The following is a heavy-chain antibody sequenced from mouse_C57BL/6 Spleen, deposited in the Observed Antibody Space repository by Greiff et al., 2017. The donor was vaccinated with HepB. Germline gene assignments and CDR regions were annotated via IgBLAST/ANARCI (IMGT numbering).Heavy chain of an antibody. Sequence: QVQLQQPGAELVRPGSSVKLSCKASGYTFTSYWMHWVKQRPIQGLEWIGNIDPSDSETHYNQKFKDKATLTVDKSSSTAYMQRSSLTSEDSAVYYCARRYDGYPYFDYWGQGTALTVSS. CDR3: ARRYDGYPYFDY. CDR1: GYTFTSYW. V-gene: IGHV1-52*01. J-gene: IGHJ2*01. CDR2: IDPSDSET. D-gene: IGHD2-3*01.